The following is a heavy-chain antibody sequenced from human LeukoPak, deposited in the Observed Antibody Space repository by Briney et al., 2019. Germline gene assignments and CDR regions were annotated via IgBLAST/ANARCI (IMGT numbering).Heavy chain of an antibody. J-gene: IGHJ6*02. V-gene: IGHV4-59*01. Sequence: RSGTLSLTCTVSGGSISHYYWSWIRQSPGKGLEVIGYIYYSGTTKYNPSLKRRVTISVDTSRNQFSLQLRTGTAAETAVDYCAGEEPQTTVPEGIDVWGQGTTVIVSS. CDR1: GGSISHYY. CDR3: AGEEPQTTVPEGIDV. CDR2: IYYSGTT. D-gene: IGHD4-17*01.